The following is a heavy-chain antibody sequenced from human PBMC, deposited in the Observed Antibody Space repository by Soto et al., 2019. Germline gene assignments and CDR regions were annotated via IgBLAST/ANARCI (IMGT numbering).Heavy chain of an antibody. D-gene: IGHD2-15*01. J-gene: IGHJ6*02. CDR1: GYTFTSYG. CDR3: ARDGRGYCSGGSCHYYYYGMDV. V-gene: IGHV1-18*01. Sequence: ASVKVSCKASGYTFTSYGISWVRQAPGQGLEWMGWISAYNGNTNYAQKLQGRVTMTTDTSTSTAYMGLRSLRSDDTAVYYCARDGRGYCSGGSCHYYYYGMDVWGQGTTVTVSS. CDR2: ISAYNGNT.